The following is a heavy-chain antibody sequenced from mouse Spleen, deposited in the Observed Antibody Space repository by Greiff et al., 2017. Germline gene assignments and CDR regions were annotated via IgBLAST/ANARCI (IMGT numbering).Heavy chain of an antibody. CDR3: ARSGTTATDYAMDY. Sequence: VQVVESGAELVRPGTSVKISCKASGYTFTNYWLGWVKQRPGHGLEWIGDIYPGGGYTNYNEKFKGKATLTADTSSSTAYMQLSSLTSEDSAVYFCARSGTTATDYAMDYWGQGTSVTVSS. J-gene: IGHJ4*01. CDR1: GYTFTNYW. CDR2: IYPGGGYT. V-gene: IGHV1-63*02. D-gene: IGHD1-2*01.